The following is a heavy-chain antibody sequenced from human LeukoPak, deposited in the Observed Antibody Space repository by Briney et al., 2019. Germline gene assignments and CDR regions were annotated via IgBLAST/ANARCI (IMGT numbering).Heavy chain of an antibody. J-gene: IGHJ4*02. V-gene: IGHV3-23*01. CDR1: GFTFSTSA. CDR3: ATSGWYQGIDY. Sequence: GGSLRLSCAASGFTFSTSAMTWVRQAPGKGLEWVSSISAGGGNTYYANSVKGRFTISRDNSKNTLYLQMNSLRAEDTAVYYCATSGWYQGIDYWGQGTLVTVSS. D-gene: IGHD6-19*01. CDR2: ISAGGGNT.